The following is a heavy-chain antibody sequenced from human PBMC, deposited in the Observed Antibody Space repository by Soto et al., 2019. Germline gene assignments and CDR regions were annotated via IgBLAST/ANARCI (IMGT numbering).Heavy chain of an antibody. Sequence: QVQLVESGGGVVQPGGSLRLSCAASGFTFYKYGMHWVRQAPGKGLEWVALISHDGSNKYYVDSVKGRFTNARDNSKNTVFLQMNSLKPEDSALYFCAKDDSNRWYNYYAMDVWGQGTTVTVSS. CDR3: AKDDSNRWYNYYAMDV. J-gene: IGHJ6*02. D-gene: IGHD3-22*01. CDR1: GFTFYKYG. CDR2: ISHDGSNK. V-gene: IGHV3-30*18.